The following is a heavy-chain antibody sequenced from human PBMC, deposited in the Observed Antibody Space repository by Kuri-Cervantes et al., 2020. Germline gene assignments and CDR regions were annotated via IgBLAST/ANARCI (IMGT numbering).Heavy chain of an antibody. CDR2: IKQDGSER. V-gene: IGHV3-7*03. CDR3: AYSSSWYDHTSFDY. CDR1: GFTFSWFW. D-gene: IGHD6-13*01. Sequence: GESLKISCAASGFTFSWFWMNWVRQAPGKGLEWVANIKQDGSERYYGDSVKGRFTISRDNAKNSLYLQMNSLRAEDTAVYYCAYSSSWYDHTSFDYWGQGTLVTVSS. J-gene: IGHJ4*02.